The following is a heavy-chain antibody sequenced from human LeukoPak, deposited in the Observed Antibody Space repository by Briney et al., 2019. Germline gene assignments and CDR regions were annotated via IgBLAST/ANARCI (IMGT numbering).Heavy chain of an antibody. CDR2: ISAYNGNT. Sequence: EASVKVSCKASGYIFTSYGINWVRQAPGQGLEWMGWISAYNGNTNYAQKFQGRVTITRDTSASTAYMELSSLRPEDTAVYYCARDVPRLRYFDWPQREGWFDPWGQGTLVTVSS. CDR3: ARDVPRLRYFDWPQREGWFDP. V-gene: IGHV1-18*01. CDR1: GYIFTSYG. D-gene: IGHD3-9*01. J-gene: IGHJ5*02.